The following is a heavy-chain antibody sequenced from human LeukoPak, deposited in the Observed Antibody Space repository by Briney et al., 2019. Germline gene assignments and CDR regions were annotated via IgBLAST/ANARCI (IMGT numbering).Heavy chain of an antibody. CDR2: ISYDGSNK. Sequence: GRSLRLSCAASGFSFSSYGMHWVRQAPGKGLEWVAVISYDGSNKYYADSVKGRFTVSRDDSKNTLYLQMNSLGAEDTAVYYCAKDWEVFDYWGQGTLVTVSS. CDR3: AKDWEVFDY. D-gene: IGHD1-26*01. V-gene: IGHV3-30*18. CDR1: GFSFSSYG. J-gene: IGHJ4*02.